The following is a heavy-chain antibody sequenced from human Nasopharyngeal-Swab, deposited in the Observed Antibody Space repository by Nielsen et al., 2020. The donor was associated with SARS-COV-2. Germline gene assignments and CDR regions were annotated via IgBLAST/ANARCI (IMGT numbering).Heavy chain of an antibody. V-gene: IGHV4-59*08. CDR2: IYYSGST. J-gene: IGHJ4*02. CDR3: ARGSLGIFGVVRSMGD. D-gene: IGHD3-3*01. CDR1: GGSISGYY. Sequence: SETLSLTCTVSGGSISGYYWSWIRQPPGKGLEWIGYIYYSGSTNYNPSLKSRVTISVDTSKNQFSLKLSSVTAADTAVYYCARGSLGIFGVVRSMGDWGQGTLVTVSS.